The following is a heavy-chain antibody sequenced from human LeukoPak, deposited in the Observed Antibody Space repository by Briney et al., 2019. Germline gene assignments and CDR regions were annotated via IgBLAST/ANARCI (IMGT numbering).Heavy chain of an antibody. CDR3: ARLLGYCSGGSCYTTDDAFDI. V-gene: IGHV3-7*01. D-gene: IGHD2-15*01. Sequence: GGSLRLSCVASGFTFSSYWMSWVRQAPGKGREWVANIKEDGSEKYYVDSVKGRFTISRDNDKNSLDLQMHSLRAEDTAVYYCARLLGYCSGGSCYTTDDAFDIWGQGTMVTVSS. J-gene: IGHJ3*02. CDR1: GFTFSSYW. CDR2: IKEDGSEK.